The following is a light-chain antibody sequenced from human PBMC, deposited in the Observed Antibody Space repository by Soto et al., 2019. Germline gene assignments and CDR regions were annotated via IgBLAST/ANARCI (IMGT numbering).Light chain of an antibody. CDR3: QQYGSSGT. CDR1: QSFINNY. V-gene: IGKV3-20*01. CDR2: GAS. J-gene: IGKJ1*01. Sequence: EIVLTQSPGTLSLSPGERAPPSSRAVQSFINNYLACYQQKPGQAPRLLIYGASNRSTCIPDRFSGSGSGTYFTLTISRLEPEDFAGYYCQQYGSSGTFGQGTKVEIK.